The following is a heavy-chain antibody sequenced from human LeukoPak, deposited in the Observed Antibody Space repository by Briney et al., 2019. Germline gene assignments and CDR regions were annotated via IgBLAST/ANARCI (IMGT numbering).Heavy chain of an antibody. CDR3: ARSDPPPRWGVLDV. Sequence: ASVRGSCKASGYTFTDYYVHWVRQAPGQGLEWMGWINLNGGGTNYAENFQGRVTMTRDTSINTAYMELRSLKSDDTAMYYCARSDPPPRWGVLDVWGQGTTVTVSS. J-gene: IGHJ6*02. D-gene: IGHD4-23*01. V-gene: IGHV1-2*02. CDR2: INLNGGGT. CDR1: GYTFTDYY.